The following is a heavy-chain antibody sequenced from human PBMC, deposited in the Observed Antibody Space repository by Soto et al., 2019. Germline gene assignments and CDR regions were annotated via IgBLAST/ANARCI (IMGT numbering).Heavy chain of an antibody. CDR3: ARDRRDGYKRYFKF. CDR2: ISFSGAT. Sequence: SETLSLTCTVSGVSITSYFWRWIRQTPGKGLDWFGSISFSGATYSNPSLKGRAALSVDTSENPHSLTLNSVTSADTAVYFCARDRRDGYKRYFKFWGQWNQVTVSS. J-gene: IGHJ1*01. D-gene: IGHD3-9*01. V-gene: IGHV4-59*01. CDR1: GVSITSYF.